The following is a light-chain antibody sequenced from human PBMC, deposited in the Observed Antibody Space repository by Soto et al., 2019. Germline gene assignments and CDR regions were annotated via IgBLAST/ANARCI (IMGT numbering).Light chain of an antibody. CDR2: DVS. CDR3: SSYTSSSAAYV. J-gene: IGLJ1*01. V-gene: IGLV2-14*01. Sequence: LTQPASVSGSPGQSITISCTGTSSDVGGYNYVSWYQQHPGKAPKLMIYDVSNRPSGVSNRFSGSKSGNTASLTISGLQAEDEAEYYCSSYTSSSAAYVFGTGTKVTVL. CDR1: SSDVGGYNY.